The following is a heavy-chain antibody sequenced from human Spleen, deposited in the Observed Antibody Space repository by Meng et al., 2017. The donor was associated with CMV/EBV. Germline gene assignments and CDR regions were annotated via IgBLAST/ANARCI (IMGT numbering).Heavy chain of an antibody. V-gene: IGHV3-9*01. CDR3: AKDRVVYDFSYGMDV. Sequence: GGSLRLSCAASGFTFDDYAIHWVRQAPGKGLEWVSVINWNSATIRYADSVTGRFTISRDNAKNSLYLQMNSLRAEDTALYYCAKDRVVYDFSYGMDVWGQGTTVTVSS. J-gene: IGHJ6*02. CDR1: GFTFDDYA. D-gene: IGHD3-3*01. CDR2: INWNSATI.